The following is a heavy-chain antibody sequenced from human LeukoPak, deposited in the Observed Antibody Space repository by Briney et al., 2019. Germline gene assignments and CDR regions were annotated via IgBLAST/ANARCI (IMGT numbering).Heavy chain of an antibody. CDR2: IYYTGNT. D-gene: IGHD2-2*01. CDR1: GGSISSSSYY. Sequence: SETLSLTCTVSGGSISSSSYYWGWIRQPPGKGLEWIGSIYYTGNTYHNPSLKSRVTISVDTSKNQFSLKLSSVTAADTAVYYCASRHEDQTFDYWGQGTLVTVSS. V-gene: IGHV4-39*01. J-gene: IGHJ4*02. CDR3: ASRHEDQTFDY.